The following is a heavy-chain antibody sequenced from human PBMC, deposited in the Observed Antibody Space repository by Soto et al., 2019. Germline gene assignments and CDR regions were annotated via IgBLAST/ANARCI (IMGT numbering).Heavy chain of an antibody. J-gene: IGHJ4*02. Sequence: EVQLVETGEGLVKPGGSLRLSGAASGFTFSSYSMNWVRQAPGKGLEWVSSISSSSSYIYYADSVKGRFTISRDNAKNSLYLQMNSLRAEDTAVYYCAREPSGAVAGGYWGQGTLVTVSS. CDR2: ISSSSSYI. V-gene: IGHV3-21*01. CDR1: GFTFSSYS. CDR3: AREPSGAVAGGY. D-gene: IGHD6-19*01.